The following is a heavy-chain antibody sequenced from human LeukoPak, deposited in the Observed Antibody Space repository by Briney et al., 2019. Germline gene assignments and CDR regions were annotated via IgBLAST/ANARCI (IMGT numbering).Heavy chain of an antibody. D-gene: IGHD1-1*01. CDR1: GGSLSSGSSY. CDR2: IFYTGST. Sequence: SETLSLTCTVSGGSLSSGSSYWSWIRQHPGKSLEWIGYIFYTGSTYYNPSLNSRINISVVTSKNQFSLQLSSVTAADTAVYYCARVGIISEPTATFYFDYWGQGTLVTVSS. CDR3: ARVGIISEPTATFYFDY. V-gene: IGHV4-31*03. J-gene: IGHJ4*02.